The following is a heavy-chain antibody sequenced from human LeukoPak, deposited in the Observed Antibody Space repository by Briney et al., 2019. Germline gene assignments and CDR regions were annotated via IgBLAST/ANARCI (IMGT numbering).Heavy chain of an antibody. V-gene: IGHV3-21*06. CDR1: GFTFSSYS. Sequence: SGGSLRLSCAASGFTFSSYSMNWVRQAPGKGLEWVSAISSSSRYIYYADSVTGRFTISRDNAKNSLYLQMNSLRAEDTAVYYCARARAVAGPDAFDIWGQGTMVTVSS. CDR2: ISSSSRYI. CDR3: ARARAVAGPDAFDI. J-gene: IGHJ3*02. D-gene: IGHD6-19*01.